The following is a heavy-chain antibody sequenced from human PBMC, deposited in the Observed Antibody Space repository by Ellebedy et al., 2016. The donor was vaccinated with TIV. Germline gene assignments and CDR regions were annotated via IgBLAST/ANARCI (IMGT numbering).Heavy chain of an antibody. V-gene: IGHV3-11*01. CDR3: ARLGVIAAAGASDY. J-gene: IGHJ4*02. CDR2: ISYSGDLM. CDR1: GFTFSGYY. Sequence: PGGSLRLSCAASGFTFSGYYMSWFRQAPGKVPEWVSYISYSGDLMYYADSVKGRFTTSRDNARNSLYLQMNSLRAEDTAVYYCARLGVIAAAGASDYWGQGTLVIVSS. D-gene: IGHD6-13*01.